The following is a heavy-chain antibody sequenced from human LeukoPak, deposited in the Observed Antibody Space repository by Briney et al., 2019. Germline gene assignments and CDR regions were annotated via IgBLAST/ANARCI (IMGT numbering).Heavy chain of an antibody. V-gene: IGHV5-51*01. CDR3: ARRGGVQRTFVDY. D-gene: IGHD2/OR15-2a*01. J-gene: IGHJ4*02. CDR1: GYSFTTYW. Sequence: GESLKISCKGSGYSFTTYWIAWVRQMPGKGLEWMGVIYPGDSDTRYSPSFQGQVTISADKSTSTVYLQWSSLKASDTAMYYCARRGGVQRTFVDYWGQGTLVTVSS. CDR2: IYPGDSDT.